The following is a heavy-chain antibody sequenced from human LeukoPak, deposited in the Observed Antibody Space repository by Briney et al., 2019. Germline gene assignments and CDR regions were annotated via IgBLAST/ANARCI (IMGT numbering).Heavy chain of an antibody. CDR3: ARGYYYGMDV. CDR2: MWSDGSKK. CDR1: GFTFSYYG. Sequence: GGSLRLSCGACGFTFSYYGIHWVRQAPGKGLEWVAFMWSDGSKKYYADSVQGRFTISRDNSKNTLFLQMNSLRAEDTAVYYCARGYYYGMDVWGQGTTVTVSS. J-gene: IGHJ6*02. V-gene: IGHV3-33*01.